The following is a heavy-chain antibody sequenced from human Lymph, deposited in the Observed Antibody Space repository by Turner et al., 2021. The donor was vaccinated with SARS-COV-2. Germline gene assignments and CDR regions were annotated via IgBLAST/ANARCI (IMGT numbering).Heavy chain of an antibody. J-gene: IGHJ4*02. CDR2: ISYDGSNK. CDR1: GFTFSTYA. CDR3: ARDVGGYLGY. Sequence: QVQLVESGGGVVQPGRSLRLSCAASGFTFSTYAMHWVRQAPGKGLEWEALISYDGSNKYYADSVKGRFTISRDNSKNTLYLQMNSLRTEDTAVYYCARDVGGYLGYWGQGTLVTVSS. V-gene: IGHV3-30-3*01. D-gene: IGHD3-16*01.